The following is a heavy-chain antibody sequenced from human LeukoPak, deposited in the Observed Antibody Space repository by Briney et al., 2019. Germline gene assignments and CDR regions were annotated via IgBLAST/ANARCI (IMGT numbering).Heavy chain of an antibody. Sequence: SETLSLTCTVSGGSSNSDSWSWIRPPPGHGLEWIGCVSNSETTGYTPYLTSQVTIPVCPSKSQLSLKLRSVTAADTAVYYCARRTRSFSYTYGDAYYYYYMDVWGKGTTVIVS. CDR2: VSNSETT. V-gene: IGHV4-59*01. D-gene: IGHD5-18*01. CDR3: ARRTRSFSYTYGDAYYYYYMDV. J-gene: IGHJ6*03. CDR1: GGSSNSDS.